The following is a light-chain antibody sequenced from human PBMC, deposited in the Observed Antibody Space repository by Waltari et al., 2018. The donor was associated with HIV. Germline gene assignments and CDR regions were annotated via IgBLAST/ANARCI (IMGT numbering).Light chain of an antibody. CDR3: QSFDSGLSDQWV. V-gene: IGLV1-40*01. J-gene: IGLJ3*02. CDR2: RNN. Sequence: QSVLTQPPSVSGAPGQRVTISCTGSSSNLGATFDVQWSQQIPGTAPKLLIFRNNNRPSGVPDRFSASKSGTSASLVITGLQAEDEADYYGQSFDSGLSDQWVFGGGTKLTVL. CDR1: SSNLGATFD.